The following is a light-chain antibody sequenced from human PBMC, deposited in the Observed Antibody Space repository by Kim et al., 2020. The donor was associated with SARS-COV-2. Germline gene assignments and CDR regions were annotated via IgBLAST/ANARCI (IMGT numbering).Light chain of an antibody. Sequence: VAPRKTATITCSKDDMPKKIAYWYQQKSGQAPVLVIYEDNKRPSGIPERFSGSTSGTLATLTISGAQVEDEADYYCYSTDSSGNPVFGGGTQLTVL. CDR3: YSTDSSGNPV. V-gene: IGLV3-10*01. J-gene: IGLJ2*01. CDR2: EDN. CDR1: DMPKKI.